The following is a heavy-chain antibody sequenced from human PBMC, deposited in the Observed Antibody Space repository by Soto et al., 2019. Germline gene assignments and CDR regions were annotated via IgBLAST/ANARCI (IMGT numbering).Heavy chain of an antibody. CDR2: IKQDGSEK. CDR3: AREQLQVVIPDY. Sequence: EVQLVESGGGLVQPGGSLRLSCAASGFTFSSYWMNWVRQAPGKGLEWGANIKQDGSEKYYVDSVKARFTISRDNTKNSLYLQMNSLRAEDTAVYYCAREQLQVVIPDYWGQGTLVTVSS. D-gene: IGHD6-13*01. CDR1: GFTFSSYW. J-gene: IGHJ4*02. V-gene: IGHV3-7*01.